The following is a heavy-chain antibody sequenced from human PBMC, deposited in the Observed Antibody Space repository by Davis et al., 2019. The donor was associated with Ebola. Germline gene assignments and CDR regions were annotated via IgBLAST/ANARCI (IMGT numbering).Heavy chain of an antibody. CDR2: ISSSSSYI. CDR3: ARENGVCYFDY. V-gene: IGHV3-21*01. D-gene: IGHD2-8*01. Sequence: GGSLRLSCTASGFTFGDYAMSWVRQAPGKGLEWVSSISSSSSYIYYADSVKGRFTISRDNAKNSLYLQMNSLRAEDTAVYYCARENGVCYFDYWGQGTLVTVSS. CDR1: GFTFGDYA. J-gene: IGHJ4*02.